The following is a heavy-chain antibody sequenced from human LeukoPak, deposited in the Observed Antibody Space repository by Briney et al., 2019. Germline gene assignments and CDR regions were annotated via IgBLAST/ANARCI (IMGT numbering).Heavy chain of an antibody. Sequence: PGGSLRLSCAASGFTFSNYWMSWVRQAPGKGLEWVANIKQDGSEKYYVDSVKGRFTISRDNAKNSLYLQMNSLRAEDTALYYCARSNREFASGTGDYWGQGTLVTVSS. CDR3: ARSNREFASGTGDY. CDR1: GFTFSNYW. V-gene: IGHV3-7*05. J-gene: IGHJ4*02. CDR2: IKQDGSEK. D-gene: IGHD1-14*01.